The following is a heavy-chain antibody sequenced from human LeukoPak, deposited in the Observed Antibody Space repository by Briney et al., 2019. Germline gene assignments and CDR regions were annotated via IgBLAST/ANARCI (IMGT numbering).Heavy chain of an antibody. Sequence: SETLSLTCTVSGGSISSSSYYWGWIRQPPGKGLEWIGSIYYSGSTYYNPSLKSRVTISVDTSKNQFSLKLSSVTAADTAVYYCARDEDGDTAMGVNWFDPWGQGTLVTVSS. CDR2: IYYSGST. CDR3: ARDEDGDTAMGVNWFDP. J-gene: IGHJ5*02. D-gene: IGHD5-18*01. CDR1: GGSISSSSYY. V-gene: IGHV4-39*02.